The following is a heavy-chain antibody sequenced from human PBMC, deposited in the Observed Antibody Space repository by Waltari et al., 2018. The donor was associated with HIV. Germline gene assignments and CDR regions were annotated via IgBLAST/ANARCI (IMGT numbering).Heavy chain of an antibody. V-gene: IGHV3-30*01. CDR2: ISYDGSNK. D-gene: IGHD3-22*01. Sequence: QVQLVESGGGVVQPGRSLRLSCAASGFPFSSYAMHWVRQAPGKGLEWVAVISYDGSNKYYADSVKGRFTISRDNSKNTLYLQMNSLRAEDTAVYYCARDSGDSSGYWAYFDYWGQGTLVTVSS. CDR3: ARDSGDSSGYWAYFDY. CDR1: GFPFSSYA. J-gene: IGHJ4*02.